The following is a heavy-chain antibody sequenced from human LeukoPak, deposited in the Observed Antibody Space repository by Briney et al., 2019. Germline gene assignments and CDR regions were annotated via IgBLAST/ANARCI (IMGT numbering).Heavy chain of an antibody. CDR1: GYTFTSYA. D-gene: IGHD3-22*01. V-gene: IGHV1-3*01. J-gene: IGHJ4*02. Sequence: ASVKVSCKASGYTFTSYAMHWVRQAPGQRLEWMGWINAGNGNTKYSQKFQGRVTITRDTSASTAYMELSSLRSEDTAVYYCAKVRDYYDSSLDYWGQGTLVTVSS. CDR3: AKVRDYYDSSLDY. CDR2: INAGNGNT.